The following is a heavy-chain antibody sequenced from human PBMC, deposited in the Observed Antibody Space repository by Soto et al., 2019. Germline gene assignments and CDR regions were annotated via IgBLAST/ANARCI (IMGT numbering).Heavy chain of an antibody. V-gene: IGHV4-59*08. CDR3: ATFYYVDAFDI. D-gene: IGHD3-10*02. CDR1: GGSISSYY. J-gene: IGHJ3*02. CDR2: IYYSGST. Sequence: TSETLSLTCTVSGGSISSYYWSWIRQPPGKGLEWIGYIYYSGSTNYNPSLKSRVTISVDTSKNQFSLKLSSVTAADTAVYYCATFYYVDAFDIWGQGTMVTVSS.